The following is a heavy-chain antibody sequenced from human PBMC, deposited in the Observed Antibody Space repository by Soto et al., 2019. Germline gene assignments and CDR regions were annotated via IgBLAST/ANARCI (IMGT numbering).Heavy chain of an antibody. CDR3: VVVLVPAAISYYYGMDV. CDR1: GFTFSSYA. Sequence: QPGGSLRLSCAASGFTFSSYAMSWVRQAPGKGLKWVSAISGSGGSTYYTDSVKGRFTISRDNSKNTLYLQMNSLRAEDTAVYYGVVVLVPAAISYYYGMDVWGQGTTVTVSS. J-gene: IGHJ6*02. CDR2: ISGSGGST. D-gene: IGHD2-2*01. V-gene: IGHV3-23*01.